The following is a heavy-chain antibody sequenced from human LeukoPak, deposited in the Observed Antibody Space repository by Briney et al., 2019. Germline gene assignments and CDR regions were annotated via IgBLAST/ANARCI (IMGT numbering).Heavy chain of an antibody. D-gene: IGHD2-2*01. CDR3: ADCSSTSCYYYYYMDV. J-gene: IGHJ6*03. CDR1: GGTFSSYA. V-gene: IGHV1-69*05. CDR2: IIPIFGTA. Sequence: SVKVSCRASGGTFSSYAISWVRQAPGQGLEWMGRIIPIFGTANYAQKFQGRVTITTDESTSTAYMELSSLRSEDTAEYYCADCSSTSCYYYYYMDVWGKGTTVTVSS.